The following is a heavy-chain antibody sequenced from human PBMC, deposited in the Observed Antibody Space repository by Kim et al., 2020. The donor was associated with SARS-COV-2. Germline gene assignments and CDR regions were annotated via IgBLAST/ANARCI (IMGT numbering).Heavy chain of an antibody. D-gene: IGHD2-2*01. CDR1: GGSISSSSYY. V-gene: IGHV4-39*01. CDR3: ARLHSGIVVVPAATWDY. CDR2: IYYSGST. J-gene: IGHJ4*02. Sequence: SETLSLTCTVSGGSISSSSYYWGWIRQPPGKGLEWIGSIYYSGSTYYNPSLKSRVTISVDASKNQFSLKLSSVTAADTAVYYCARLHSGIVVVPAATWDYWGQGTLVTVSS.